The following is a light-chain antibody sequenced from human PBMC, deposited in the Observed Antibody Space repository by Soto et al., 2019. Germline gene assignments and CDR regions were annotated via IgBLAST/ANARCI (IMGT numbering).Light chain of an antibody. J-gene: IGLJ2*01. CDR3: CSYAGSTTVL. V-gene: IGLV2-23*01. Sequence: QSALTQPASVSGSPGQSITISCTGTSSDVGSYNLVSWYQHFPGKAPKLMVYEGSERPSGVSNRFSGSKSGNTASLTISGLQAEDEGDYYCCSYAGSTTVLFGGGTKLTVL. CDR2: EGS. CDR1: SSDVGSYNL.